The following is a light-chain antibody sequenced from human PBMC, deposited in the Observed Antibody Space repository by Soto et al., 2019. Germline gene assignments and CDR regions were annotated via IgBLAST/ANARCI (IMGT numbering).Light chain of an antibody. Sequence: EIVMTQSPDTLSVSPGETATLSCRAGQGVTTNFAWYQQKSGQSPRLLIYDVSIRATGVPARFSGTGSETDFTLTISGLQSEDSAVHFCQQYNNWPYSFGQGTRLEI. CDR2: DVS. J-gene: IGKJ5*01. CDR3: QQYNNWPYS. V-gene: IGKV3-15*01. CDR1: QGVTTN.